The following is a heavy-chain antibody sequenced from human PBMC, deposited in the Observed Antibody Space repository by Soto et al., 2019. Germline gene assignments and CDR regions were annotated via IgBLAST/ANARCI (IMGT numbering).Heavy chain of an antibody. J-gene: IGHJ5*02. V-gene: IGHV4-30-4*01. CDR2: IYHTGAT. CDR1: GTSIISLDYY. Sequence: QVQLQESGPGLVRPSQTLSLTCTVSGTSIISLDYYWTWIRQPPGKGLEWIGHIYHTGATYYNPTLVSRFLMSVDTSNNQFSLKFSSVMAADTAVFYCARGAFVSLVRGVMGGNWFDPWGQGTLVTVSS. CDR3: ARGAFVSLVRGVMGGNWFDP. D-gene: IGHD3-10*01.